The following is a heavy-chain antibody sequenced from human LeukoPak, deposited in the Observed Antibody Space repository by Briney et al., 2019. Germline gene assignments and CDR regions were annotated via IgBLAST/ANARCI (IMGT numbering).Heavy chain of an antibody. CDR3: AREGSSSWYYFDY. J-gene: IGHJ4*02. CDR2: IIPIFGTA. D-gene: IGHD6-13*01. V-gene: IGHV1-69*13. CDR1: GGTFSIYA. Sequence: VASVKVSCKASGGTFSIYAISWVRQAPGQGLEWMGGIIPIFGTANYAQKFQGRVTITADESTSTAYMELSSLRSEDTAVYYCAREGSSSWYYFDYWGQGTLVTVSS.